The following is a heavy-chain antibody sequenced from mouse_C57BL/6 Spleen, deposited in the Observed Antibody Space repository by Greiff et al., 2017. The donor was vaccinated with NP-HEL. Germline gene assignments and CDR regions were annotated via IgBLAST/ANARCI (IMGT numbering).Heavy chain of an antibody. J-gene: IGHJ3*01. D-gene: IGHD1-1*01. Sequence: VQLQQSVAELVRPGASVKLSCTASGFNIKNTSMHWVKQRPEQGLEWIGRIDPANGNTKYAPKFQGKATITADTSSNTAYLQLSSLTSEDTAIYYCAIFERTGFAYWGQGTLVTVSA. CDR3: AIFERTGFAY. CDR2: IDPANGNT. CDR1: GFNIKNTS. V-gene: IGHV14-3*01.